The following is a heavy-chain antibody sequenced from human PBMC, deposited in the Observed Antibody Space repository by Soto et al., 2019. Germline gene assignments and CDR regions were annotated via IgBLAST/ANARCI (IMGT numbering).Heavy chain of an antibody. V-gene: IGHV3-30*18. CDR3: AKGSYSGRYSDFDC. Sequence: PWWSLRLSCSASVFTFSSYGMFGWRQAPGRGLEWVAFISYDGSNKCSDSVKGRFTISRDNSKNTLYLQMNSLRAEDTAVYYCAKGSYSGRYSDFDCWGQGTLVTVSS. J-gene: IGHJ4*02. CDR1: VFTFSSYG. D-gene: IGHD1-26*01. CDR2: ISYDGSNK.